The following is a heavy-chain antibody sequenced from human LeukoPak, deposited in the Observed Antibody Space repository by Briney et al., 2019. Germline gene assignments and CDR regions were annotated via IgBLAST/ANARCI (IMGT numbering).Heavy chain of an antibody. Sequence: GGSLRLSCAASGFTFSSYAMSWVRQAPGKGLEWVSAISGSGGSTYYADSVKGRFTISRDNSKNTLYLQMNSLRAEDTAVYYCARFGAPYGSGSYYLWYFDYWGQGTLVTVSS. D-gene: IGHD3-10*01. CDR3: ARFGAPYGSGSYYLWYFDY. CDR1: GFTFSSYA. J-gene: IGHJ4*02. V-gene: IGHV3-23*01. CDR2: ISGSGGST.